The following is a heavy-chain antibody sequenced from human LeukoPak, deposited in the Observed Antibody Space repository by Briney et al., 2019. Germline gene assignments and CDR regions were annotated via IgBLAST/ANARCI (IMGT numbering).Heavy chain of an antibody. CDR3: ARERGDPDDAFDI. CDR1: GYTFTSYD. J-gene: IGHJ3*02. D-gene: IGHD7-27*01. CDR2: MNPNSGNT. V-gene: IGHV1-8*01. Sequence: ASVKVSCKASGYTFTSYDINWVRQATGQGLEWMGWMNPNSGNTGYAQKFQGRVIMTRNTSISTAYMELSSLRSEDTAVYYCARERGDPDDAFDIWGQGTMVTVSS.